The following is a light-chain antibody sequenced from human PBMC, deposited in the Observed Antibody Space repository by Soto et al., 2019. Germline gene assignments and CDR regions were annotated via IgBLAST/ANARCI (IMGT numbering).Light chain of an antibody. J-gene: IGLJ1*01. Sequence: QSALTQPPSASGSPGQSVTISCTGTSGDVGGYNYVSWYQQHPGKAPKLMIFEVSERPSGVPDRFSASKSGNTASLTVSGLQAEDEGDYSCSNYEGSNNNVFGTGTRVTVL. CDR3: SNYEGSNNNV. CDR1: SGDVGGYNY. CDR2: EVS. V-gene: IGLV2-8*01.